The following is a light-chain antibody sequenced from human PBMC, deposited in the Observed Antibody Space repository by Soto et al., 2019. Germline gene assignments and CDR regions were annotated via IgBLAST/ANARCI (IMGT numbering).Light chain of an antibody. CDR3: QLYNSYSEA. CDR1: QTISSW. V-gene: IGKV1-5*03. J-gene: IGKJ1*01. CDR2: KAS. Sequence: DIQMTQFPSTLSGSVGDRVTITCRASQTISSWLAWYQQKPGKVPKLLIYKASTLKSGVPSRFRGSGSGTEFTLTLSSMQPDDFATYYCQLYNSYSEAFGQGTQVELK.